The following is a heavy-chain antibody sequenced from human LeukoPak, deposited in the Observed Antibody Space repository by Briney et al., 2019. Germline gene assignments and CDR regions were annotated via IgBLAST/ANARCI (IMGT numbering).Heavy chain of an antibody. CDR2: INPNSGGT. J-gene: IGHJ4*02. CDR1: GYTFTGYY. V-gene: IGHV1-2*02. CDR3: AALYYYDSSGPGDY. Sequence: GASVKVSCKASGYTFTGYYMHWVRQAPGEGLEWMGWINPNSGGTKYAQKFQGRVTMTRDTSISTAYMELSRLRSDDTAVYYCAALYYYDSSGPGDYWGQGTLVTVSS. D-gene: IGHD3-22*01.